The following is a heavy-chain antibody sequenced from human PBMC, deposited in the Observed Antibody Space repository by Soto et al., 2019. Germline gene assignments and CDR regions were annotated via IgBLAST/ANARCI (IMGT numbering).Heavy chain of an antibody. CDR1: GYTFTGYY. V-gene: IGHV1-2*04. D-gene: IGHD3-22*01. J-gene: IGHJ4*02. CDR3: ASGRGYYYDSSGYTTTSPFDY. CDR2: INPNSGGT. Sequence: ASVKVSCKASGYTFTGYYMHWVRQAPGQGLEWMGWINPNSGGTNYAQKFQGWVTMTRDTSISTAYMELSRLTSDDTAVYYCASGRGYYYDSSGYTTTSPFDYWGQGTLVTSPQ.